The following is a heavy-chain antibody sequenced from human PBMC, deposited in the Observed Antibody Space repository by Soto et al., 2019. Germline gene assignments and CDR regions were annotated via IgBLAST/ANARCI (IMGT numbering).Heavy chain of an antibody. J-gene: IGHJ4*02. V-gene: IGHV3-23*01. CDR1: GFTFSSYA. Sequence: EVQLLESGGGLVQPGGSLRLSCAASGFTFSSYARSWVRQAPGKGLEWVSVISGSGDSTYYADSVKGRFTISRDNSKNTLYLQMNSLRAEDTAVYYCARRGSGSYYDYWGQGTLVTVSS. D-gene: IGHD1-26*01. CDR3: ARRGSGSYYDY. CDR2: ISGSGDST.